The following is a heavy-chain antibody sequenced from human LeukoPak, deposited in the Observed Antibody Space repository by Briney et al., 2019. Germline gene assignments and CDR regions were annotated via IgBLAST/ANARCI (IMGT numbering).Heavy chain of an antibody. J-gene: IGHJ4*02. CDR3: AKVGLVGALDY. V-gene: IGHV3-30*18. Sequence: GRSLRLSCAASGFTFSSYGMHWVRQAPGKGLEWVAVISYDGSNKYYADSVKGRFTISRDNSKNTLYLQMNSLRAEDTAVYYCAKVGLVGALDYWGQGTLVTVSS. D-gene: IGHD1-26*01. CDR1: GFTFSSYG. CDR2: ISYDGSNK.